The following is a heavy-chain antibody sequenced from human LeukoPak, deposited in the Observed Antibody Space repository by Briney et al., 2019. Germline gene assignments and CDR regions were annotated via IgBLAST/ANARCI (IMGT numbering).Heavy chain of an antibody. D-gene: IGHD6-13*01. V-gene: IGHV3-23*01. CDR3: AGDTRGRAAAL. CDR2: ISVSVGST. Sequence: PGGSLRLSCAASGFTFSSHAMSWVRQAPGKGLEWVSAISVSVGSTYYAGSVKGRFTISRDNAKNTLYLQMNSLTAEDTALYYCAGDTRGRAAALWGQGTLVTVSS. J-gene: IGHJ4*02. CDR1: GFTFSSHA.